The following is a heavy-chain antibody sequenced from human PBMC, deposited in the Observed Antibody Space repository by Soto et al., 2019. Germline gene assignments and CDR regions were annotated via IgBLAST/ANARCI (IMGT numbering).Heavy chain of an antibody. CDR1: GYTLSSYG. CDR2: ISGYTGNT. Sequence: QVQLVQSGAEVKKPGASVKVSCKASGYTLSSYGISWVRQAPGQGLEWMGWISGYTGNTNYAQKLQGTVIMTTDTSTNTGYMELRSLKSDDTAVYYCARDPGPYYYGSGRTYNYYYGMDVWGQGTTVTVSS. V-gene: IGHV1-18*01. J-gene: IGHJ6*02. CDR3: ARDPGPYYYGSGRTYNYYYGMDV. D-gene: IGHD3-10*01.